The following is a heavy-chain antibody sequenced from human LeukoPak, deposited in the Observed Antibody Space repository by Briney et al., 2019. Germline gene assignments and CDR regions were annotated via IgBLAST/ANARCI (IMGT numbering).Heavy chain of an antibody. CDR3: ASNSDRGY. V-gene: IGHV3-53*01. D-gene: IGHD1-14*01. Sequence: PGGSLRLSCAVSGFTVGSNYMTWVRQAPGKGLEWVSVIYSGGSTYYADSVKGRFTISRDNSKNTLYLQMNSLRAEDTAVYYCASNSDRGYWGQGTLVTVSS. CDR2: IYSGGST. J-gene: IGHJ4*02. CDR1: GFTVGSNY.